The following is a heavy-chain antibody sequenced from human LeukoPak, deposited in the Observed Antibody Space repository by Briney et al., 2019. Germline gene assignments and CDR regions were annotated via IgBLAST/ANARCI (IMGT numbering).Heavy chain of an antibody. V-gene: IGHV3-23*01. Sequence: PGGSLRLSCAASGFTFSTYPMSWVRQAPGKGLQWVSAISVGGASAYYADSVKGRFTISRDNSKSTLYLQMNSLTGDDTAIYYCAARPRMPPRFDYWGQGTLVTVSS. CDR2: ISVGGASA. CDR3: AARPRMPPRFDY. CDR1: GFTFSTYP. J-gene: IGHJ4*02. D-gene: IGHD2-2*01.